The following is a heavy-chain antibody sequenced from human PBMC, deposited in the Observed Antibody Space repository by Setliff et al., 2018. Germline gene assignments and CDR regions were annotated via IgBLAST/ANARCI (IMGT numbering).Heavy chain of an antibody. V-gene: IGHV4-59*11. CDR3: SKHGAYNDFLTGYSFYYDMDV. CDR1: GGSISSHY. J-gene: IGHJ6*02. CDR2: FYYTGST. Sequence: SETLSLTCTVSGGSISSHYWSWIRQPPGKGLEWIGSFYYTGSTNYNPSLKSRVTMSVDTSKNQFSMKLSSVNAADTAVYYCSKHGAYNDFLTGYSFYYDMDVWGQGTTVTVSS. D-gene: IGHD3-9*01.